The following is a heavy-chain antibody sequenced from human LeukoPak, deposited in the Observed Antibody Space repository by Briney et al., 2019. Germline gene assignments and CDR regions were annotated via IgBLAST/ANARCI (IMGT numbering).Heavy chain of an antibody. Sequence: GESLKISCEGSGSSFPSYWIGWVRQVPGKGLEWMGIINPGDSDTRYSPSFQGQVTISADKSISTAYLQWSSLKASDTAMYYCARRPTSSSWQGGFDYWGQGTLVTVSS. D-gene: IGHD6-13*01. J-gene: IGHJ4*02. CDR2: INPGDSDT. CDR1: GSSFPSYW. CDR3: ARRPTSSSWQGGFDY. V-gene: IGHV5-51*01.